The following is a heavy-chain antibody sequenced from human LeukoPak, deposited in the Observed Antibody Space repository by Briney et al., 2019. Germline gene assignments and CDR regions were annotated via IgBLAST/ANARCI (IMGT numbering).Heavy chain of an antibody. J-gene: IGHJ4*02. CDR2: IKQDGSEK. V-gene: IGHV3-7*04. CDR1: GFTFSNAW. CDR3: GRGGGYVDY. Sequence: PGGSLRLSCAASGFTFSNAWMSWVRQAPGRGLEWVANIKQDGSEKNYVDSVKGRFTISRDNAKNSLYLQMNSLRAEDTAVYYCGRGGGYVDYWGQGTLVTVSS. D-gene: IGHD2-15*01.